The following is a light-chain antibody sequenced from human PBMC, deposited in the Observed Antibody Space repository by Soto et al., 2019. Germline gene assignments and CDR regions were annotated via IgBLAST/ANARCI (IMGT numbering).Light chain of an antibody. CDR1: QSISNH. Sequence: DIQMTQSPSSLSASVEARFFITCRASQSISNHLNWYQQKPGKAHKLLIFAASSLQSGVPSRFSGSRSGPDFTLTISSLQPEEFATYYCKKSYSSPPTVGYGTKVDIK. J-gene: IGKJ1*01. CDR2: AAS. CDR3: KKSYSSPPT. V-gene: IGKV1-39*01.